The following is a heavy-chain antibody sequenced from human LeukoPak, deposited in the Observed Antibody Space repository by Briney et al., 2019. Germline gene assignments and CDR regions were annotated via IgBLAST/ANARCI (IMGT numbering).Heavy chain of an antibody. CDR1: GYTFTGYY. V-gene: IGHV1-2*02. CDR2: INPNSGGT. CDR3: ARVHPTVDTAMVAGYYYYMDV. J-gene: IGHJ6*03. Sequence: ASVKVSCKASGYTFTGYYMHWGRQAPGQGYEWMGWINPNSGGTNYAQKFQGRVTMTRDTSISTAYMELGRLRSDDTAVYYCARVHPTVDTAMVAGYYYYMDVWGKGTTVTVSS. D-gene: IGHD5-18*01.